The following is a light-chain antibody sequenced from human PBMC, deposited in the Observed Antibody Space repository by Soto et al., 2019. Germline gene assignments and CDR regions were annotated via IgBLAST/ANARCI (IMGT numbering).Light chain of an antibody. Sequence: QSVLTQPASVSGSPGQSITISCTGTSSDVGGYNSVSWYHQHPGKAPKVMIYXXXXXXXXXXXXXXXSKSGNTASLTISGXXXXXXXXXYCSSYTSSSTYVFGTGTKLTVL. CDR1: SSDVGGYNS. J-gene: IGLJ1*01. CDR2: XXX. CDR3: SSYTSSSTYV. V-gene: IGLV2-14*01.